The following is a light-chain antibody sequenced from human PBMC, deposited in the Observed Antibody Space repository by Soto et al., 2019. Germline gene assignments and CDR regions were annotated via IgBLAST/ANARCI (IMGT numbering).Light chain of an antibody. Sequence: QSVLTQPPSVSGAPGQTVTISCTGSSSNIGAGYDVHWYQQLPGRAPKLLIYGNTNRPSGVPDRFSGSKSGASASLAIAGVKAEDEADYYCLSFDSSLSVVFGGGTKLTVL. CDR2: GNT. CDR3: LSFDSSLSVV. J-gene: IGLJ2*01. CDR1: SSNIGAGYD. V-gene: IGLV1-40*01.